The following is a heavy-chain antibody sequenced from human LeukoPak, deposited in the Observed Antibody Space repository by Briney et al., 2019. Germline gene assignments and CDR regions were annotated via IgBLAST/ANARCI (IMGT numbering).Heavy chain of an antibody. Sequence: SETLSLTCTVSGGSISSYYWSWIRQPPGKGLEWIGYIYYSGSTNYNPSLKSRVIISVDTSKNQFSLKLSSVTAADTAVYYCARKRVGATAFDYWGQGTLVTVSS. CDR3: ARKRVGATAFDY. V-gene: IGHV4-59*01. CDR1: GGSISSYY. J-gene: IGHJ4*02. D-gene: IGHD1-26*01. CDR2: IYYSGST.